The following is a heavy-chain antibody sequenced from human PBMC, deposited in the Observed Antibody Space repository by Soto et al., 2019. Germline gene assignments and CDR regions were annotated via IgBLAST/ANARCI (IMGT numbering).Heavy chain of an antibody. CDR3: ARDGAVAGNSNFDY. J-gene: IGHJ4*02. Sequence: QVQLVQSGAEVKKPGASVKVSCKSSGYTFTNYAVHWVRQGPGQRLEWMGWINAGNAKTKYSQKFQGRVTISRDTSANTADMELSSLRSEDTAVYYCARDGAVAGNSNFDYWGQGTLVTVSS. V-gene: IGHV1-3*01. CDR1: GYTFTNYA. CDR2: INAGNAKT. D-gene: IGHD6-19*01.